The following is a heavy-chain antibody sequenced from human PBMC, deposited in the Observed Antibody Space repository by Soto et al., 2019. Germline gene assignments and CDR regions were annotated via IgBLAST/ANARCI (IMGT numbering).Heavy chain of an antibody. CDR3: ATSQPNIAVYY. J-gene: IGHJ4*02. CDR2: ISYDGSNK. D-gene: IGHD6-19*01. Sequence: GGSLRLSCAASGFTFSSYGMHWVRQAPGKGLEWVAVISYDGSNKYYADSVKGRFTISRDNSKNTLYLQMNSLRAEDTAVYYCATSQPNIAVYYWGQGTLVTVSS. V-gene: IGHV3-30*03. CDR1: GFTFSSYG.